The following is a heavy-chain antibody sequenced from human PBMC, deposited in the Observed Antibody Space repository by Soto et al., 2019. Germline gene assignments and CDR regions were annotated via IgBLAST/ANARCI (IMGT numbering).Heavy chain of an antibody. CDR3: ARVGYSSTGTTFHYHGLDV. J-gene: IGHJ6*02. V-gene: IGHV1-46*01. CDR1: GYNFTSHY. D-gene: IGHD3-22*01. CDR2: IYPRGGTT. Sequence: ASVKVSCKASGYNFTSHYMHWVRQAPRQGLESMGIIYPRGGTTIYAQKFQGRVTMTRDTSTHTFYMELSSLRSEDTAMYYCARVGYSSTGTTFHYHGLDVWGQGTTVTVS.